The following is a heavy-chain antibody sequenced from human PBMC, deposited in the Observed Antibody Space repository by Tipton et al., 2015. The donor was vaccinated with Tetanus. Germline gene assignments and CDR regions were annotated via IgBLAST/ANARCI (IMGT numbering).Heavy chain of an antibody. D-gene: IGHD3-22*01. CDR3: ATDYFDTSGSPFDI. J-gene: IGHJ3*02. Sequence: QSGAEVKKPGASVKVSCRASVYDFSNYGISWVRQAPGQGLEWVGWINAYNGNTNYAQKLQDRVTMITDTSTSTVYMDLRSLRSDDTAVYYCATDYFDTSGSPFDIWGQGTMVIVSS. CDR2: INAYNGNT. V-gene: IGHV1-18*01. CDR1: VYDFSNYG.